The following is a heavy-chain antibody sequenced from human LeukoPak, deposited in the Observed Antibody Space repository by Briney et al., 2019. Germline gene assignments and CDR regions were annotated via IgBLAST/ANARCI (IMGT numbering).Heavy chain of an antibody. CDR3: YYGSGNDY. D-gene: IGHD3-10*01. V-gene: IGHV3-30*03. CDR1: GFTFSSYG. J-gene: IGHJ4*02. CDR2: ISYDGSNK. Sequence: GRSLRLSCAASGFTFSSYGMHWVRQAPGKGLEWVAVISYDGSNKYYADSVKGRFTISRDNSKNTLCLQMNSLRAEDTAVYYCYYGSGNDYWGQGTLVTVSS.